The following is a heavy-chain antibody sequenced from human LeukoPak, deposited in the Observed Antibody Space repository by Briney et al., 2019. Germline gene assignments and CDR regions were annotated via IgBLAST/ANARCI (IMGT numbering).Heavy chain of an antibody. J-gene: IGHJ4*02. CDR2: ISAYNGNT. CDR3: ASQWQLEGFDY. CDR1: GYTFTSYG. Sequence: GASVKVSCKASGYTFTSYGISWVRQAPEQGLEWMGRISAYNGNTNYAQKLQGRVTMTTDTSTSTAYMELRSLRSDDTAVYYCASQWQLEGFDYWGQGTLVTVSS. D-gene: IGHD6-6*01. V-gene: IGHV1-18*01.